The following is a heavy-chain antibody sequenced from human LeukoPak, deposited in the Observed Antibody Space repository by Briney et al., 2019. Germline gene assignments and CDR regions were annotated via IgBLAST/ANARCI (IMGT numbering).Heavy chain of an antibody. D-gene: IGHD3-16*02. CDR3: ARTNGGGYVWGSYRETTDY. CDR1: GGSINSRPYY. CDR2: IYYSGST. V-gene: IGHV4-39*07. Sequence: SETLSLTCSVSGGSINSRPYYWGWIRQPPGKGLEWIGNIYYSGSTYYNPSLKSRVTISVDTSKNQFSLKLSSVTAADTAVYYCARTNGGGYVWGSYRETTDYWGQGTLVTVSS. J-gene: IGHJ4*02.